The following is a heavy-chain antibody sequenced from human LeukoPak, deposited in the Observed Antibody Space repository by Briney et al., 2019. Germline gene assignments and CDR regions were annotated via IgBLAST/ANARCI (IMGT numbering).Heavy chain of an antibody. J-gene: IGHJ4*02. CDR1: GYTFTDYY. CDR2: INTNSGGT. CDR3: ATLPYGSGSYSNTVEDFDY. D-gene: IGHD3-10*01. V-gene: IGHV1-2*02. Sequence: ASVTVSFKASGYTFTDYYMHWVRQAPGQGVEWMGWINTNSGGTNYVQKFQDRVTMTRDTAISTAYMEVSSLRSDDTAVYYCATLPYGSGSYSNTVEDFDYWGQGTLVTVSS.